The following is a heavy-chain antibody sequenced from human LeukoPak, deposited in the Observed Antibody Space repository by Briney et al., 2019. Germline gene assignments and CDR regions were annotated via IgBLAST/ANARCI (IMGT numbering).Heavy chain of an antibody. V-gene: IGHV7-4-1*02. D-gene: IGHD5-18*01. CDR2: INTNTGNP. J-gene: IGHJ5*02. Sequence: ALVKVSCKASGYTFTSYAMNWVRQAPGQGLEWMGWINTNTGNPTYAQGFTGRFVFSLDTSVSTAYLQISSLKAEDTAVYYCAREVDTAMVIGSWFDPWGQGTLVTVSS. CDR1: GYTFTSYA. CDR3: AREVDTAMVIGSWFDP.